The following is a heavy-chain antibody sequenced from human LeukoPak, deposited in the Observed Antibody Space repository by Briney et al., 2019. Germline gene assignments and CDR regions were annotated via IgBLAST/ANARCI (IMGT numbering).Heavy chain of an antibody. Sequence: PSETLSLTCTVSGYSISSGYYWGWIRQPPGKGLEWIGSIYHSGSTYYNPSLKSRVTISVDTSKNQFSLKLSSVTAADTAVYYRARDRDPPFDPWGQGTLVTVSS. CDR1: GYSISSGYY. V-gene: IGHV4-38-2*02. D-gene: IGHD3-10*01. J-gene: IGHJ5*02. CDR2: IYHSGST. CDR3: ARDRDPPFDP.